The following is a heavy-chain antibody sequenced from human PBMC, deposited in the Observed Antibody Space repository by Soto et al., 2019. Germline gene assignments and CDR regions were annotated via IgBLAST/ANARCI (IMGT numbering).Heavy chain of an antibody. CDR3: ARGDFWSGYYRRFDY. Sequence: GGSLRLSCAASGFTFSSYGMHWVRQAPGKGLEWVAVIWYDGSNKYYADPVKGRFTISRDNSKNTLYLQMNSLRAEDTAVYYCARGDFWSGYYRRFDYWGQGTLVTVSS. J-gene: IGHJ4*02. CDR1: GFTFSSYG. D-gene: IGHD3-3*01. V-gene: IGHV3-33*01. CDR2: IWYDGSNK.